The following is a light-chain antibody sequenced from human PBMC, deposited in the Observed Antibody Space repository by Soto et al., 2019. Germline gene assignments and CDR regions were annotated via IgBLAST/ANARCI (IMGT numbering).Light chain of an antibody. CDR2: EVD. V-gene: IGLV2-23*02. CDR3: CSYAESTAVV. CDR1: SSDVGNYNL. J-gene: IGLJ3*02. Sequence: QSVLTQPASASGSPGQSITISCTGTSSDVGNYNLVSWYQQHPGTAPKLMIYEVDKSPSGVSDRFSGSKSGNTASLTISGRQAEEEADYYCCSYAESTAVVFGGGTKLTVL.